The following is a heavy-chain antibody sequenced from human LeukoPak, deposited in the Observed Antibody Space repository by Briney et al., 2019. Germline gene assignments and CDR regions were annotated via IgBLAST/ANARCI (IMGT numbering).Heavy chain of an antibody. Sequence: PGGPLRLSCAASGFTFSSYSMNWVRQAPGKGLEWVAVTWYDGSNKYYADSVKGRFTISRDNSKDTLYLQMNSLRAEDTAVYYCARDHSGYSCGRDYWGQGTLVTVSS. CDR3: ARDHSGYSCGRDY. J-gene: IGHJ4*02. V-gene: IGHV3-33*08. CDR2: TWYDGSNK. CDR1: GFTFSSYS. D-gene: IGHD5-18*01.